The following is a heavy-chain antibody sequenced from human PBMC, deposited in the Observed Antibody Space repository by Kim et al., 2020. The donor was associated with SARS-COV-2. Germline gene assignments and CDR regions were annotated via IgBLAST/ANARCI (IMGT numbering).Heavy chain of an antibody. D-gene: IGHD2-15*01. CDR1: GFTFSSYG. V-gene: IGHV3-33*06. J-gene: IGHJ4*02. Sequence: GGSLRLSCAASGFTFSSYGMHWVRQAPGKGLEWVAVIWYDGSNKYYADSVKGRFTISRDNSKNTLYLQMNSLRAEDTAVYYCAKGGLGGGSLDYWGQGTLVTVSS. CDR3: AKGGLGGGSLDY. CDR2: IWYDGSNK.